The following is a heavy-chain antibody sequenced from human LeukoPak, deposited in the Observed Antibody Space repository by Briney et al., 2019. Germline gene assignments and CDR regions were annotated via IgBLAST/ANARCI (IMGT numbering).Heavy chain of an antibody. Sequence: PGGSLRLSCAASRLTFGDFSDYYMSWIRQTPGKGLEWLSYISNSGDTIYYADSVKGRFTISGDNAKKSLFLQMDGLRSDDTAVYYCARDSGGWYGDYWGQGTLVTVSS. CDR1: RLTFGDFSDYY. CDR3: ARDSGGWYGDY. CDR2: ISNSGDTI. D-gene: IGHD6-19*01. V-gene: IGHV3-11*01. J-gene: IGHJ4*02.